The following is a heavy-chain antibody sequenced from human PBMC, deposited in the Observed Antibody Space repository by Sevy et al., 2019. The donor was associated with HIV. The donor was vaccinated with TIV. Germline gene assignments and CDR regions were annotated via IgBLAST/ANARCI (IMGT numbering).Heavy chain of an antibody. D-gene: IGHD1-20*01. CDR1: GYTLTELS. J-gene: IGHJ6*03. V-gene: IGHV1-24*01. CDR3: ATGGGITGTSDYYYYMDV. Sequence: ASVKVSCKVSGYTLTELSMHWVRQAPGKGLEWMGGFDPEDGETIYAQKFQGRVTMTEDTSTDTACMELSSLRSEDTAVYYCATGGGITGTSDYYYYMDVWGKGTTVTVSS. CDR2: FDPEDGET.